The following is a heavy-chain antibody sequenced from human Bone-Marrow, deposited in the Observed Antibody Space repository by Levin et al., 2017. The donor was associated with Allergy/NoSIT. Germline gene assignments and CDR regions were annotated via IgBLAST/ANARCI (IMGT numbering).Heavy chain of an antibody. D-gene: IGHD2-2*01. Sequence: GGSLRLSCAASGFTFRSQPMTWVRQVPGMGLDWVSTISGYGGPTYYADSVKGRFTISRDDSKNTLYLQMDSLRAEDTALYYCAKDREYCTSTGCQKYYFDFWGQGALVTVSS. CDR1: GFTFRSQP. CDR3: AKDREYCTSTGCQKYYFDF. J-gene: IGHJ4*02. CDR2: ISGYGGPT. V-gene: IGHV3-23*01.